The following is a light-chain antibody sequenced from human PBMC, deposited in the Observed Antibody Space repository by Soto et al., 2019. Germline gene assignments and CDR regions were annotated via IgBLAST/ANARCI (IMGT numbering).Light chain of an antibody. CDR1: SSNMGYNY. CDR3: GTWDSSLSAVV. J-gene: IGLJ2*01. CDR2: DNN. Sequence: QSVLTQPPSVSAAPGQKVTISCSGSSSNMGYNYVSWYQQLPGTAPKVLIYDNNKRPSGIPDRFSGSKSGTSATLGITGLQTGDEADYYCGTWDSSLSAVVFGGGTQLPS. V-gene: IGLV1-51*01.